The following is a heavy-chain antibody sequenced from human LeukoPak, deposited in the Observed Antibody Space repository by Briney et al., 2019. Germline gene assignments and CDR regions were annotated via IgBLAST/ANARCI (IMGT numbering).Heavy chain of an antibody. CDR3: ASPDDSSGYRFDY. CDR1: GYTFPSYY. CDR2: IIPILGIA. D-gene: IGHD3-22*01. V-gene: IGHV1-69*02. Sequence: ASVKVSCKASGYTFPSYYMHWVRQAPGQGLEWMGRIIPILGIANYAQKFQGRVTITADKSTSTAYMELSSLRSEDTAVYYCASPDDSSGYRFDYWGQGTLVTVSS. J-gene: IGHJ4*02.